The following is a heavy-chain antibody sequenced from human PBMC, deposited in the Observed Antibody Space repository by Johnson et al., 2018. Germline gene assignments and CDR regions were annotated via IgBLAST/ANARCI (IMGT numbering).Heavy chain of an antibody. D-gene: IGHD3-22*01. CDR1: GGTFSNYA. V-gene: IGHV1-69*01. CDR3: ARARYDTSGYSIQH. J-gene: IGHJ1*01. Sequence: QVQLVQSGAEVTKPGASVKVSCKASGGTFSNYAISWVRTAPGQGLEWMGVIIPIIGTANYAQKFQGRVTITADESTSTAYMELSSLRSEDTAVYYCARARYDTSGYSIQHWGQVTLVTVSS. CDR2: IIPIIGTA.